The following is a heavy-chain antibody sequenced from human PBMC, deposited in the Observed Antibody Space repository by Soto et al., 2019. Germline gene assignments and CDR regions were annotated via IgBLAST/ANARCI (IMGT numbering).Heavy chain of an antibody. CDR3: ASTYCSGGSCYWPFDY. CDR1: GYTFTSYG. Sequence: ASVKVSCKASGYTFTSYGISWVRQAPGQGLEWMGWISAYNGNTNYAQKLQGRVTMTTDTSTSTAYMELRSLRSDDTAVYYCASTYCSGGSCYWPFDYWGQGTLVTSPQ. J-gene: IGHJ4*02. D-gene: IGHD2-15*01. V-gene: IGHV1-18*04. CDR2: ISAYNGNT.